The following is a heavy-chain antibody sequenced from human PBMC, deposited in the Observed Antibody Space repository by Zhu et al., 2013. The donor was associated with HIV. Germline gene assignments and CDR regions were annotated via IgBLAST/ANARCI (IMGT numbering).Heavy chain of an antibody. CDR1: GGSIISTSHY. J-gene: IGHJ4*02. Sequence: QVQLQESGPGLVKPSETLSLTCSVSGGSIISTSHYWGWIRQPPGKGLEWIGSIYYSGSTYYNPSLKNQLTMSVDTSKNQFSLELNSVTAADTAVYYCARGDILTGYGHFDCWGQGTLVTVSS. CDR2: IYYSGST. V-gene: IGHV4-39*07. CDR3: ARGDILTGYGHFDC. D-gene: IGHD3-9*01.